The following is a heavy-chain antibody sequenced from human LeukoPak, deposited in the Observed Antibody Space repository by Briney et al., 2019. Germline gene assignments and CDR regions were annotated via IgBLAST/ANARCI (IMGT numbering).Heavy chain of an antibody. CDR1: GFTVSSTY. D-gene: IGHD6-6*01. J-gene: IGHJ4*02. CDR2: IYSGGST. V-gene: IGHV3-53*01. CDR3: ARDRLYSSSSEDY. Sequence: GGSLRLSCAASGFTVSSTYMSWVRQAPGKGLEWASVIYSGGSTYYADSVKGRFTISRDNSKNTLYLQMNSLRAEDTAVYYCARDRLYSSSSEDYWGQGTLVTVSS.